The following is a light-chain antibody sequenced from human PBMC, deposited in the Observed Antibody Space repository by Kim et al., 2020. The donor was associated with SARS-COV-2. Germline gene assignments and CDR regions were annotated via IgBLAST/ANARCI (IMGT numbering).Light chain of an antibody. J-gene: IGLJ2*01. CDR1: SSNIGKNF. CDR3: GTWDDSLSAGV. V-gene: IGLV1-51*01. Sequence: GQRVTLSCSGGSSNIGKNFVSWYQHLPGTAPKLLIYDDHKRPSGIPDRFSGSKSGTSATLGITGLQTGDEADYYCGTWDDSLSAGVFGGGTQLTVL. CDR2: DDH.